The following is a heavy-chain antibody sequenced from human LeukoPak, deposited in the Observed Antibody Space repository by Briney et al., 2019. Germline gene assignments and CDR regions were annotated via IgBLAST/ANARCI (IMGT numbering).Heavy chain of an antibody. V-gene: IGHV4-34*01. J-gene: IGHJ4*02. CDR1: GGSFSGYY. Sequence: SETLSLTCAVYGGSFSGYYWSWIRQPPGKGLEWIGEINHSGSTNYNPSLKSRVTISVDTSKNHFSLNLRSVTAADTAVYYCAKRDGYNSGYFDYWGQGTLVTVSS. CDR2: INHSGST. D-gene: IGHD5-24*01. CDR3: AKRDGYNSGYFDY.